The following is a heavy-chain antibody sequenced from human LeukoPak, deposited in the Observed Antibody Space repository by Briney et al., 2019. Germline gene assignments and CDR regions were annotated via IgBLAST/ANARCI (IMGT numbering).Heavy chain of an antibody. J-gene: IGHJ5*02. CDR1: VGSINIYH. CDR2: IYYSGST. D-gene: IGHD3-10*01. CDR3: ARDWTYGSGSSTPGFDP. V-gene: IGHV4-59*01. Sequence: KPSETLSFTCTVSVGSINIYHWRGIRRPQGKGRVGIGNIYYSGSTNYNPYLKSRVTISVDTSKNQFSLKLNSVSAADTAVYYCARDWTYGSGSSTPGFDPWGQGTLVTVSS.